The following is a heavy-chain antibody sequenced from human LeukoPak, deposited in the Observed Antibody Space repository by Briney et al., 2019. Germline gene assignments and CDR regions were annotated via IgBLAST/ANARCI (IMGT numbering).Heavy chain of an antibody. V-gene: IGHV1-18*01. Sequence: ASVKVSCKASGYTFTSYGISWVRQAPGQGLEWMGWISAYNGNTNYAQKLQGRVTMTTDTSTSTAYMELRSLRSDDTAVYYCARDKEYYDILADYYGMDVWGQGTTVTVSS. CDR1: GYTFTSYG. CDR3: ARDKEYYDILADYYGMDV. D-gene: IGHD3-9*01. CDR2: ISAYNGNT. J-gene: IGHJ6*02.